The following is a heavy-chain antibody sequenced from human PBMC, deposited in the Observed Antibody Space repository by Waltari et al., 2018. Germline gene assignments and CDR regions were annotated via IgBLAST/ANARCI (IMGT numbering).Heavy chain of an antibody. D-gene: IGHD1-1*01. J-gene: IGHJ4*02. V-gene: IGHV4-4*02. CDR3: ARDRGRGLYLDT. CDR2: VRGDGKT. Sequence: QLQLQESGPGLVKPSGTLSLICAVSGDSMSSNDYWSWVRQPPGKGLGWIGQVRGDGKTNYNPSFAIRVTVSLDTSTNRFALKVTSATAADTALYYCARDRGRGLYLDTWGQGALVTVSP. CDR1: GDSMSSNDY.